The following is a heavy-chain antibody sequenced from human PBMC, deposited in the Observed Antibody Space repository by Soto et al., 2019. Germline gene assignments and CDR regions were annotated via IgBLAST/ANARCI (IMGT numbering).Heavy chain of an antibody. V-gene: IGHV3-66*01. CDR2: IYSGGST. D-gene: IGHD1-20*01. Sequence: GGSLRLSCAASGFTVSSNYMSWVRQAPGKGLEWVSVIYSGGSTYYADSVKGRFTISRDNSKNTLYLQMNSLRAEDTAVYYCARSPNNWNDDYFDYWGQGTLVTVSS. J-gene: IGHJ4*02. CDR1: GFTVSSNY. CDR3: ARSPNNWNDDYFDY.